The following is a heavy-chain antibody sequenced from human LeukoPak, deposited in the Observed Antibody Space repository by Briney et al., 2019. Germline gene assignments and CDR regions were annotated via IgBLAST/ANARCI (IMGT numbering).Heavy chain of an antibody. CDR1: GFTFSNAW. D-gene: IGHD2-2*02. V-gene: IGHV3-15*01. Sequence: GGSLRLSCAASGFTFSNAWMSWVRQAPGKGLEWVGRIKGKTDGGTTDYAAPVKGRFTISRDDSKNTLYLQMNSLKTEDTAVYYCTTEVGYCSSTSCYSLDYWGQGTLVTVSS. CDR3: TTEVGYCSSTSCYSLDY. CDR2: IKGKTDGGTT. J-gene: IGHJ4*02.